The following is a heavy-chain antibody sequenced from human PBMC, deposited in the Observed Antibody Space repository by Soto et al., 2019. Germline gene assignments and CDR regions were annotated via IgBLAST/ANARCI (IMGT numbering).Heavy chain of an antibody. V-gene: IGHV4-61*01. J-gene: IGHJ2*01. CDR1: GGSVSSGSYY. D-gene: IGHD3-10*01. Sequence: QVQLQESGPGLVKPSETLSLTCTVSGGSVSSGSYYWSWIRQPPGKGLEWIGYIYYSGSTNYNPSLKSRVTISVDTSKNQFSLKLSSVTAADTAVYYCARVMSXXGSGPPFDLWGRGTLVTVSS. CDR3: ARVMSXXGSGPPFDL. CDR2: IYYSGST.